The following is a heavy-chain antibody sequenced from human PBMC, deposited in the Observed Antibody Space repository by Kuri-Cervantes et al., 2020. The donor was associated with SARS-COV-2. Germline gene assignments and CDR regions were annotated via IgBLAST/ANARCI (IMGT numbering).Heavy chain of an antibody. D-gene: IGHD6-6*01. CDR1: GFNFRTYG. CDR2: ISYDGSNK. V-gene: IGHV3-30*03. CDR3: TRDQGLYSSSSHPEGYYYGMGV. J-gene: IGHJ6*02. Sequence: GESLKISCAASGFNFRTYGLHWVRQAPGKGLEWVALISYDGSNKYYADSVKGRFTISRDNSKNTLYLQMNSLRAEDTAVYYCTRDQGLYSSSSHPEGYYYGMGVWGQGTTVTVSS.